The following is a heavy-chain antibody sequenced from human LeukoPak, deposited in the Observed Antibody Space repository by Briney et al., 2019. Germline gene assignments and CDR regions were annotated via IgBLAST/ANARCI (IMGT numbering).Heavy chain of an antibody. CDR1: GFTFSSYG. D-gene: IGHD3-9*01. CDR2: ISGSGGST. CDR3: AKEVGRYFDWTHTYFDY. Sequence: PGGSLRLSCAASGFTFSSYGMSWVRQAPGKGLEWVSDISGSGGSTYYADSVKGRFTISRDNSKNTLYLQMNSLRAEDTAVYYCAKEVGRYFDWTHTYFDYWGQGTLVTVSS. V-gene: IGHV3-23*01. J-gene: IGHJ4*02.